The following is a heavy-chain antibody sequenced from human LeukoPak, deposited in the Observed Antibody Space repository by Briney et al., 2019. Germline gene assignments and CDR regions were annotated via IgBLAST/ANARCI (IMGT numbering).Heavy chain of an antibody. CDR3: AKHRSDVYIADAFDI. CDR2: ISGSGGST. J-gene: IGHJ3*02. CDR1: GFTFNYYA. D-gene: IGHD5-24*01. Sequence: PGGSLRLSCSASGFTFNYYAMSWLRQAPGEGLEWVSCISGSGGSTYYADSVKGRFTISSDRSKNTLHLQMNSLSAADTAVYYCAKHRSDVYIADAFDIWGQGTMVTVSS. V-gene: IGHV3-23*01.